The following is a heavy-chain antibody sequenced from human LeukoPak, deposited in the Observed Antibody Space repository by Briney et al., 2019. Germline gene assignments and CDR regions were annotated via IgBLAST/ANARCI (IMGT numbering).Heavy chain of an antibody. CDR1: GFTFDDYA. V-gene: IGHV3-43*02. CDR2: ISGDGGST. Sequence: PGGSLRLSCAASGFTFDDYAMHWVRQAPGKGLEWVSLISGDGGSTYYADSVKGRFTISRDNAKNSLYLQMNSLRAEDMALYYCAKAGKVGYYYYYMDVWGKGTTVTVSS. CDR3: AKAGKVGYYYYYMDV. J-gene: IGHJ6*03. D-gene: IGHD1-26*01.